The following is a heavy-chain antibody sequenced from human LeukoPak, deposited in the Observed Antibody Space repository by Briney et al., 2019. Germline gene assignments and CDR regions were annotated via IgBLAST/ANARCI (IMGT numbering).Heavy chain of an antibody. V-gene: IGHV4-34*01. CDR3: ARDSGTSYFDY. CDR1: GGSFSGYY. D-gene: IGHD3-10*01. Sequence: SETLSLTCAVYGGSFSGYYWSWIRQPPEKGLEWIGEINHSGSTNYNPSLKSRVTISMDTSKNQFSLKLSSVTAADTAVYYCARDSGTSYFDYWGQGTLVTVSS. J-gene: IGHJ4*02. CDR2: INHSGST.